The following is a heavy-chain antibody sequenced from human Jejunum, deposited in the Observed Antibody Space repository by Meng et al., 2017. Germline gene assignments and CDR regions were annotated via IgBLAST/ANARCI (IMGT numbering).Heavy chain of an antibody. Sequence: HLVQSAAEVKEPGASVKVSSKASGYIFKNYAMQWVRQAPGQRLDWIGWINTDNGDTQYSQTFQGRVTITRDTSASTTYMELSSLRSEDTAVYFCARERQTSGEDYWGQGTLVTVSS. V-gene: IGHV1-3*04. CDR1: GYIFKNYA. D-gene: IGHD2-15*01. CDR2: INTDNGDT. CDR3: ARERQTSGEDY. J-gene: IGHJ4*02.